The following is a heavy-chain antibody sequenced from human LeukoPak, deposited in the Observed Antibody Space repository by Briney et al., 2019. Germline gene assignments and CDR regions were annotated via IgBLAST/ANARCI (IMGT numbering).Heavy chain of an antibody. Sequence: GGSLRLSCAASGFTFSSYAMTWVRQAPGKGLEWVSAVSDSGHGTYYADSVKGRFTISRDNSKNTLYLQMNSLRAEDTAVYYCAKVRYCSGDSCYSAGFDCWGQGTLVTVSS. V-gene: IGHV3-23*01. CDR2: VSDSGHGT. CDR1: GFTFSSYA. D-gene: IGHD2-15*01. J-gene: IGHJ4*02. CDR3: AKVRYCSGDSCYSAGFDC.